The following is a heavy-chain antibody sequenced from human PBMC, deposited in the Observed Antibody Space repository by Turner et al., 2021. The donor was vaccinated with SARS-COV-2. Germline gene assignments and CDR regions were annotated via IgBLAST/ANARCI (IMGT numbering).Heavy chain of an antibody. CDR3: ARGSSSGWYKAVDY. J-gene: IGHJ4*02. Sequence: EVQLLESGGGLVQPGGSLRLSCAASGFTFSSYDMSWVRQAPGKGLEWVSAISGSGGSTYYADSVKGRFTISRDNSKNTLYLQMNSLRAEDTAVYYCARGSSSGWYKAVDYWGQGTLVTVSS. V-gene: IGHV3-23*01. D-gene: IGHD6-19*01. CDR1: GFTFSSYD. CDR2: ISGSGGST.